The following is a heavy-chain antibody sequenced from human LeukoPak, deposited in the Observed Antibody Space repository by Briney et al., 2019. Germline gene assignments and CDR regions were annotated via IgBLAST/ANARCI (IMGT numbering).Heavy chain of an antibody. CDR2: IYYSGSSS. CDR3: ARDRGNDDFDI. CDR1: GGSISSSSYY. V-gene: IGHV4-39*07. D-gene: IGHD3-10*01. Sequence: PSETPSLTCTVSGGSISSSSYYWGWIRQPPGKGLEWIGSIYYSGSSSYYNPSLKSRVTISVDTSKNQFSLKLTSVTAADTAVYYCARDRGNDDFDIWGQGTMVTVSS. J-gene: IGHJ3*02.